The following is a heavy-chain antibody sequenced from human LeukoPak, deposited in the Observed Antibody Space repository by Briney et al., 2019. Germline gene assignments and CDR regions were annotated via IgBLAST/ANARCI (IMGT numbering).Heavy chain of an antibody. J-gene: IGHJ4*02. CDR2: ISYDGSNK. CDR1: GFTFSTSG. V-gene: IGHV3-30*18. D-gene: IGHD3-10*01. Sequence: PGGSLRLSCAASGFTFSTSGMHWVRQAPGKGLEWVAVISYDGSNKYYADSVKGRFTISRDNSKNTLYLQMNSLRAGDTAVYYCAKDGGTSFGELLVDYWGQGTLVTVSS. CDR3: AKDGGTSFGELLVDY.